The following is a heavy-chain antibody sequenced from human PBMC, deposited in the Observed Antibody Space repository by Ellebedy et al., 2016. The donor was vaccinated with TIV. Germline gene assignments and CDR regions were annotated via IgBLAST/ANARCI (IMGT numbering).Heavy chain of an antibody. D-gene: IGHD1-26*01. V-gene: IGHV1-18*01. Sequence: ASVKVSCKASGYTLGRYGIGWVRQAPGQGLEWMGWISGYTGNTNYARKFMGRVLMTTDTSTNTAYMELRTLTTDDTAMFYCARYAGSYADYWGQGTLVTVSS. J-gene: IGHJ4*02. CDR3: ARYAGSYADY. CDR1: GYTLGRYG. CDR2: ISGYTGNT.